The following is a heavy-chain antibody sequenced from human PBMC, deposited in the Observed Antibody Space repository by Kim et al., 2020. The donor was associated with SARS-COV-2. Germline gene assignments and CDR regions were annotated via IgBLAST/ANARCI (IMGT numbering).Heavy chain of an antibody. CDR3: ARETYYAHAGNNWFDP. CDR2: ISAYNGNT. Sequence: ASVKVSCKASGYTFTSYGISWVRQAPGQGLEWMGWISAYNGNTNYAQKLQGRVTMTTDTSTSTAYMELRSLRSDDTAVYYCARETYYAHAGNNWFDPWGQGTLVTVSS. CDR1: GYTFTSYG. V-gene: IGHV1-18*01. D-gene: IGHD3-10*01. J-gene: IGHJ5*02.